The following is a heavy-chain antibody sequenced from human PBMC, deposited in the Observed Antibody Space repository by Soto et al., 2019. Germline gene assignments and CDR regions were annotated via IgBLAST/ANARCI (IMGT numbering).Heavy chain of an antibody. Sequence: PSETLSLTCTVSGGSISSYYWIWIRQPPGKGLEWIGYIYYSGSTNYNPSLKSRVTISVDTSKNQFSLKLSSVTAADTAVYYCARHFSVDYFDYWGQGALVTVSS. CDR3: ARHFSVDYFDY. J-gene: IGHJ4*02. V-gene: IGHV4-59*08. CDR1: GGSISSYY. CDR2: IYYSGST.